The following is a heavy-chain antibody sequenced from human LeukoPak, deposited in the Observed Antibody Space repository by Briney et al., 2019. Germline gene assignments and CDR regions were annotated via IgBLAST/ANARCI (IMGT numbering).Heavy chain of an antibody. CDR1: GYTFTNYG. D-gene: IGHD3-22*01. J-gene: IGHJ3*02. CDR3: ARMMTPRHYYDRSGYYYGAFDI. Sequence: GASVKVSCKTSGYTFTNYGISWVRQAPGQGLEWMGWISGYNGYTNYARKLQGRVTMTTDTSTSTAYMELRSLRSDDTAVYYCARMMTPRHYYDRSGYYYGAFDIWGQGTMVTVSS. V-gene: IGHV1-18*01. CDR2: ISGYNGYT.